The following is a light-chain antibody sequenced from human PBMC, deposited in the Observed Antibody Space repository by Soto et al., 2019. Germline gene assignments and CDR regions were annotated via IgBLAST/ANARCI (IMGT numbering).Light chain of an antibody. CDR2: GTS. CDR1: QSVSSN. J-gene: IGKJ5*01. V-gene: IGKV3-15*01. CDR3: KQYKEWPPFT. Sequence: EIVMTQYPATLSVSPGERATLSCRASQSVSSNLAWYQQKPGQAPRLLIYGTSTRATGIPARFSGSGSGTEFTLSISSLQSEDFAVYYCKQYKEWPPFTFGQGTRLEIK.